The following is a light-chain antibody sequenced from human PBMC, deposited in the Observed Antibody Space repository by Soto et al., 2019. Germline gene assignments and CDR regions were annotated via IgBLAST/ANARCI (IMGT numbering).Light chain of an antibody. J-gene: IGKJ2*01. V-gene: IGKV1-5*03. Sequence: DIQMTQSPSTLSASVGDRVTITCRASQSISSWLAWYQQKPGKAPKLLIYKASSLESGVPSRFSGSGSGTEFTLTISSLQPDDLATYYCQQYNSYLYTFGQGTKVDIK. CDR3: QQYNSYLYT. CDR1: QSISSW. CDR2: KAS.